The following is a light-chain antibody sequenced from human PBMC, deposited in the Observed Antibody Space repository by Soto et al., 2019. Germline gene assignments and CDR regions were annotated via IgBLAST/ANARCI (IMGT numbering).Light chain of an antibody. Sequence: SYELTQPPSVSVAPGQTARITCGGNNIGSKSVHWYQQKPGQAPVLVVYDDSDRASGIPERFSGSNSGNTATLTISKVEAGDEADYYCQVWDRGVLGGGAQLTVL. V-gene: IGLV3-21*02. CDR1: NIGSKS. CDR2: DDS. CDR3: QVWDRGV. J-gene: IGLJ2*01.